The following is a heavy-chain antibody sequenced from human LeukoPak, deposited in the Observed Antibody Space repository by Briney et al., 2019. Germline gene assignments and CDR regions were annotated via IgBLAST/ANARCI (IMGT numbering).Heavy chain of an antibody. D-gene: IGHD2-15*01. CDR1: GFTFRTYW. CDR3: ASLGYCSGNNCFYGMDV. CDR2: IKQDGSVK. Sequence: GGSLRLSCAASGFTFRTYWMSWVRQAPGKGLEWVASIKQDGSVKYYVDSLKDRFTISRDNAQNSVYLQMNSLRADDTAVYYCASLGYCSGNNCFYGMDVWGQVTTVTVSS. V-gene: IGHV3-7*05. J-gene: IGHJ6*02.